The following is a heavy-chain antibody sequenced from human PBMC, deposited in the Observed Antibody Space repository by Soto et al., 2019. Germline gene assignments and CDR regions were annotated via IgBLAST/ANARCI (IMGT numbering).Heavy chain of an antibody. V-gene: IGHV1-18*01. CDR3: ARDGRAFSIFGETMDV. D-gene: IGHD3-3*01. J-gene: IGHJ6*02. Sequence: VQLLQSGGEVRKPGASVKVSCKTSGYTFTNYAINWVRQAPGQGLQWMGWISAYSGDTKYAQRFQDRLTVTTDPSTTPASMELGSLRSDDTAVYYCARDGRAFSIFGETMDVWGQGTTVTVSS. CDR2: ISAYSGDT. CDR1: GYTFTNYA.